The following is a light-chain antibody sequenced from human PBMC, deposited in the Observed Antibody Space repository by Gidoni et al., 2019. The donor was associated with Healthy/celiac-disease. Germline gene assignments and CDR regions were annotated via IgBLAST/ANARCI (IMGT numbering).Light chain of an antibody. CDR2: AAS. Sequence: DIEMSESPSSMSASVGDRVTITCRASESISSYLNWYQQKPGKAPMLLIYAASSLHSGVPSRFSGSGSGTDFTLTISSLQPEDFATYYCQQSYSTPYTFXXXTKLEIK. V-gene: IGKV1-39*01. J-gene: IGKJ2*01. CDR1: ESISSY. CDR3: QQSYSTPYT.